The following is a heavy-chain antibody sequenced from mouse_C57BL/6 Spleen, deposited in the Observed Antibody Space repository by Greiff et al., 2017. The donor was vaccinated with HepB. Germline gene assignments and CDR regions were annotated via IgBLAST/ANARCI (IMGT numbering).Heavy chain of an antibody. CDR1: GYTFTDYE. V-gene: IGHV1-15*01. D-gene: IGHD1-1*01. Sequence: QVQLKQSGAELVRPGASVTLSCKASGYTFTDYEMHWVKQTPVHGLEWIGAIDPETGGTAYNQKFKGKAILTADKSSSTAYMELRSLTSEDSAVYYCTRTFITTVVALYYYAMDYWGQGTSVTVSS. CDR2: IDPETGGT. J-gene: IGHJ4*01. CDR3: TRTFITTVVALYYYAMDY.